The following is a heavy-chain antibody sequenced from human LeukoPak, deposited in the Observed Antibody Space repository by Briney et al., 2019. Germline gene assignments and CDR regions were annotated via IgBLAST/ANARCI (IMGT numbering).Heavy chain of an antibody. CDR3: ARHDYGDYGYFQH. CDR1: GYSFTSYW. CDR2: IYPGDSDT. D-gene: IGHD4-17*01. J-gene: IGHJ1*01. Sequence: GESLKISWKGSGYSFTSYWIGWVRQMPGKGLEWRGIIYPGDSDTRYSPSFQGQVTISADKSISTAYLQWSSLKASDTAMYYCARHDYGDYGYFQHWGQGTLVTVSS. V-gene: IGHV5-51*01.